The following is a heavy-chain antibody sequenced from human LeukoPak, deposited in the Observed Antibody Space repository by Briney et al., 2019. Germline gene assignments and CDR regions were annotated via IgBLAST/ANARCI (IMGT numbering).Heavy chain of an antibody. Sequence: GGSLRLSCAASGFTVSSIYMNCVRQALGKGLECVSVIYSGGTTYYAGSVKGRFTISRDNSKNTLYLQMNSLRPEDTAVYYCARASSIGAAGLFDSWGQGTLVTVSS. CDR1: GFTVSSIY. CDR2: IYSGGTT. CDR3: ARASSIGAAGLFDS. D-gene: IGHD6-13*01. V-gene: IGHV3-53*01. J-gene: IGHJ4*02.